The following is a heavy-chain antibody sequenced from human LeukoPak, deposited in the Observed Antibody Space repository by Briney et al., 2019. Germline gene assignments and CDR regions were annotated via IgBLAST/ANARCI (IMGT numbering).Heavy chain of an antibody. Sequence: ASVKVSCKASGYSFTNYAMNWVRQAPGQGLEWMGWINTNTGNPTYAQGFTGRFVFSLDTSVSTAYLQISSLKAEDTAVYYCARLPRGEVRGKVAPPYYYGMDVWGQGTTVTVSS. J-gene: IGHJ6*02. CDR3: ARLPRGEVRGKVAPPYYYGMDV. V-gene: IGHV7-4-1*02. CDR2: INTNTGNP. D-gene: IGHD3-10*01. CDR1: GYSFTNYA.